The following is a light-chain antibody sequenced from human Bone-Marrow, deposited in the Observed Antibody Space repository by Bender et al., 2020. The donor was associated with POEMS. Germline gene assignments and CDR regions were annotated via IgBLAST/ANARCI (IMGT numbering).Light chain of an antibody. CDR3: CSYMGSYTYV. V-gene: IGLV2-11*01. Sequence: QSALTQPRSVSGSPGQSVTISCTGTSSAFGDYSFVSWYQQHPGKAPKLMIYDVNKRPSGVPDRLSGSKSGYTASLTISGLQAEDEADYYCCSYMGSYTYVFGTGTKVTVL. CDR1: SSAFGDYSF. CDR2: DVN. J-gene: IGLJ1*01.